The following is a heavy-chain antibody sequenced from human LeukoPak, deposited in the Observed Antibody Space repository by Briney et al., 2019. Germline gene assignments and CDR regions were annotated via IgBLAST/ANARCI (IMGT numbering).Heavy chain of an antibody. CDR3: AKDGYCSSTSCYGRFEY. Sequence: GGSLRLSCAASGFTLSSYAMSWVRQAPGKGLEWVSAISGSGGSTYYADSVKGRFTISRDNSKNTLYLQMNSLRAEDTAVYYCAKDGYCSSTSCYGRFEYWGQGTLVTVSS. CDR2: ISGSGGST. V-gene: IGHV3-23*01. J-gene: IGHJ4*02. D-gene: IGHD2-2*03. CDR1: GFTLSSYA.